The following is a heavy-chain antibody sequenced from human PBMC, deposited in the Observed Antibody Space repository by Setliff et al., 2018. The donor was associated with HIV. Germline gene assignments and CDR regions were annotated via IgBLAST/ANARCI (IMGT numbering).Heavy chain of an antibody. CDR2: IRSTAYSGTT. J-gene: IGHJ6*02. Sequence: PGGSLRLSCTASGFTFRYFTMSWVRQAPGKGLEWLGFIRSTAYSGTTQYAASVKDRFTISRDNSKSIAYLQTNTLRSDDTAVYYCARGKSGFETTGIDYGMDLWGQGTTVTVSS. V-gene: IGHV3-49*04. CDR1: GFTFRYFT. D-gene: IGHD1-1*01. CDR3: ARGKSGFETTGIDYGMDL.